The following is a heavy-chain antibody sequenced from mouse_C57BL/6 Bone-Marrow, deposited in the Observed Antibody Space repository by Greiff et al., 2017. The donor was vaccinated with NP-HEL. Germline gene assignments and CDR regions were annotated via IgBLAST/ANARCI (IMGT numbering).Heavy chain of an antibody. CDR2: IDPSDSYT. V-gene: IGHV1-69*01. CDR3: ARDTTVVARGLDY. CDR1: GYTFTSYW. Sequence: VQLQQPGAELVMPGASVKLSCKASGYTFTSYWMHWVKQRPGQGLEWIGEIDPSDSYTNYNQKFMGKSTLTVDKSSSTAYMQLSSLTSEDSAVYYCARDTTVVARGLDYWGQGTTLTVSS. D-gene: IGHD1-1*01. J-gene: IGHJ2*01.